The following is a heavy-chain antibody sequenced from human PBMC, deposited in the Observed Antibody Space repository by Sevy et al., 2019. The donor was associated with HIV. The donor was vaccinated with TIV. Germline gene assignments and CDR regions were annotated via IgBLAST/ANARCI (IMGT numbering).Heavy chain of an antibody. CDR3: ARAVEDYSDSSGWDWYFDL. CDR2: IFASSNT. V-gene: IGHV3-66*01. Sequence: GGYLRLSCAVSGITVSSNYMGWVRQAPGKGLQWVSGIFASSNTHLADSVKGRFSIARDNSKNPLSLQMNSLSAEDTAVYYCARAVEDYSDSSGWDWYFDLWGRGTLVTVSS. D-gene: IGHD3-22*01. CDR1: GITVSSNY. J-gene: IGHJ2*01.